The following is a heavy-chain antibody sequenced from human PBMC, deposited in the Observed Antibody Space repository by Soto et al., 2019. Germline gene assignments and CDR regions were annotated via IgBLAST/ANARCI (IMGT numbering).Heavy chain of an antibody. D-gene: IGHD6-13*01. Sequence: GGSLRLSCAASGFTFSSYWMSWVRQAPGKGLEWVANIKQDGSEKYYVDSVKGRFTISRDNAKNSLYLQMNSLRAEDTAVYYCARDHRRYIAAAGINYWGQGTLATVSS. CDR3: ARDHRRYIAAAGINY. CDR1: GFTFSSYW. J-gene: IGHJ4*02. V-gene: IGHV3-7*01. CDR2: IKQDGSEK.